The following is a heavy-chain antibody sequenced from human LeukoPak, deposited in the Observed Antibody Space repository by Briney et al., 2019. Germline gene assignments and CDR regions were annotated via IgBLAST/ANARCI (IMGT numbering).Heavy chain of an antibody. CDR3: ARDPGDYYDSSGQGGDAFDI. J-gene: IGHJ3*02. D-gene: IGHD3-22*01. Sequence: ASVKVFCKASGYTFTSSGISWVRQAPGQGLEWMGWISAYNGYTNYAQKFQGRVTMTEDTSTDTAYMELSSLRSDDTAVYYCARDPGDYYDSSGQGGDAFDIWGQGTMVTVSS. V-gene: IGHV1-18*01. CDR1: GYTFTSSG. CDR2: ISAYNGYT.